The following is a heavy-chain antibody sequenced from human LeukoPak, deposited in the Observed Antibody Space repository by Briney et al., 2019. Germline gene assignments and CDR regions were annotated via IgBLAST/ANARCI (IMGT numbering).Heavy chain of an antibody. J-gene: IGHJ6*02. V-gene: IGHV3-30*18. D-gene: IGHD6-13*01. CDR2: ISYDGSNK. CDR3: AKDPTRRRQQVVTRYYYYGMDV. CDR1: GFTFSSYG. Sequence: GGSPRLSCAASGFTFSSYGMHWLREAPGEGREGVADISYDGSNKYYADSVKGRFTISGDNYKNTLYLQMNSLRAEDTAVYYCAKDPTRRRQQVVTRYYYYGMDVWGQGTTVTVSS.